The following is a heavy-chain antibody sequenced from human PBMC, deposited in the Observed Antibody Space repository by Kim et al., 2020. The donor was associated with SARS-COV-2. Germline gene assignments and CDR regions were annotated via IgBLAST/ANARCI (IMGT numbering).Heavy chain of an antibody. Sequence: SVKVSCKASGGTFSSYAISWVRQAPGQGREWMGGIIPIFGTANYAQKFQGRVTITADESTSTAYMELSSLRSEDTAVYYCATAPVAFCSSTSCQYYFDYWGQGTLVTVSS. CDR2: IIPIFGTA. V-gene: IGHV1-69*13. CDR3: ATAPVAFCSSTSCQYYFDY. D-gene: IGHD2-2*01. J-gene: IGHJ4*02. CDR1: GGTFSSYA.